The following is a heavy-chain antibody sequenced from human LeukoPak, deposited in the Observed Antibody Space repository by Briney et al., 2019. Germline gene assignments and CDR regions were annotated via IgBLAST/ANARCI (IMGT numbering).Heavy chain of an antibody. CDR2: ISASGGST. D-gene: IGHD4-17*01. CDR1: GFTFGRYG. V-gene: IGHV3-23*01. Sequence: GGSLRLSCAASGFTFGRYGMSWVRQAPGKGLEWVSSISASGGSTDYADSVKGRFTISRDNSKNTLYLQINSLTAEDTAVYYCAKDLSTVTYLLDYWGQGTLVTVSS. CDR3: AKDLSTVTYLLDY. J-gene: IGHJ4*02.